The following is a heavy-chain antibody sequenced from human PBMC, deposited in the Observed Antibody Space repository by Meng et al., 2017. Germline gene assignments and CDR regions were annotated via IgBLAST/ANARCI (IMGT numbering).Heavy chain of an antibody. CDR1: GFTFSSYA. V-gene: IGHV3-30*04. CDR2: ISYDGSNK. J-gene: IGHJ6*02. Sequence: SCAASGFTFSSYAMHWVRQAPGKGLEWVAVISYDGSNKYYADSVKGRFTISRDNSKNTLYLQMNSLRAEDTAVYYCARSRVDMVRGVIIKVYYYYGMNVWGQGPTVTVSS. D-gene: IGHD3-10*01. CDR3: ARSRVDMVRGVIIKVYYYYGMNV.